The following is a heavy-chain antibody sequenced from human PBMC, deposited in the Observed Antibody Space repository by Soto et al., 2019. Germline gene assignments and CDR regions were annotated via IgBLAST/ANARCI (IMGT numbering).Heavy chain of an antibody. D-gene: IGHD2-2*01. CDR3: ARSQGSSTSLEIYYYYYYGMDV. V-gene: IGHV1-69*01. J-gene: IGHJ6*02. Sequence: QVQLVQSGAEVKKPGSSVKVSCKASGGTFSSYAISWVRQAPGQGLAWMGGIIPISDTTNYAQKFQGRVTITADESTSTGYMELRSLRSEDTAAYYCARSQGSSTSLEIYYYYYYGMDVWGQGTTVTVSS. CDR1: GGTFSSYA. CDR2: IIPISDTT.